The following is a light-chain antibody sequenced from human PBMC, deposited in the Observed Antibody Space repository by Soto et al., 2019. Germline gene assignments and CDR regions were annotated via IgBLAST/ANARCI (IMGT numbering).Light chain of an antibody. J-gene: IGKJ5*01. V-gene: IGKV1-33*01. CDR1: QDISNY. CDR2: DAS. Sequence: DIQMTQSPSSLSASVGDRVTITCQASQDISNYLNWYQQKPGKAPKLLIYDASNLETGVPSRFSGSGSGTDFTFTISSLQPEDIATYYCQQYNSYPITFGQGKRLEIK. CDR3: QQYNSYPIT.